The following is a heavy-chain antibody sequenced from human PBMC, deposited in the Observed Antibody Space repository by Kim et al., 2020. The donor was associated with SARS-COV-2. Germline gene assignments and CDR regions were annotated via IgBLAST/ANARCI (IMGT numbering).Heavy chain of an antibody. V-gene: IGHV4-34*01. D-gene: IGHD6-13*01. J-gene: IGHJ4*02. CDR3: ARGNTAAGTALLDY. CDR2: INHSGST. Sequence: SETLSLTCAVYGGSFSGYYWSWIRQPPGKGLEWIGEINHSGSTNYNPSLKSRVTISVDTSKNQFSLKLSSVTAADTAVYYCARGNTAAGTALLDYWGQGTLVTVSS. CDR1: GGSFSGYY.